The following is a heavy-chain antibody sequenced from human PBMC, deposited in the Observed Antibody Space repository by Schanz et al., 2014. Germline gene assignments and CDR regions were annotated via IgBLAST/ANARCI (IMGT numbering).Heavy chain of an antibody. D-gene: IGHD3-10*01. Sequence: VQLVESGGGLVQPGGSLRLSCTASGFTFSGYSMNWVRQAPGKGLEWVAVIWYDGSNKYYADSVKGRFTISRDNSKNTLYLQMNSLRAEDTAVYYCAKGRFGELSAFDIWGQGTMVTVSS. CDR3: AKGRFGELSAFDI. V-gene: IGHV3-33*06. CDR1: GFTFSGYS. CDR2: IWYDGSNK. J-gene: IGHJ3*02.